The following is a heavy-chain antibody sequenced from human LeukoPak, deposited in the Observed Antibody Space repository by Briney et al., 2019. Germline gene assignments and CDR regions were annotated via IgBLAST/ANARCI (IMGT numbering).Heavy chain of an antibody. V-gene: IGHV3-23*01. J-gene: IGHJ4*02. CDR3: AKGLAYIVVVPAAIKN. Sequence: PARSLRLSCAASGFTFSSYAMSWVRQAPGKGLEWVSAISGSGGSTYYADSVKGRFTISRDNSKNTLYLQMNSLRAEDTAVYYCAKGLAYIVVVPAAIKNWGQGTLVTVSS. D-gene: IGHD2-2*02. CDR2: ISGSGGST. CDR1: GFTFSSYA.